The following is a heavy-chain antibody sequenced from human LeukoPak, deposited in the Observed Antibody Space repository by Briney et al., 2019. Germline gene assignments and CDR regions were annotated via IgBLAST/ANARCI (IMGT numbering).Heavy chain of an antibody. CDR1: GGTFSSYA. Sequence: AASVKVSCKASGGTFSSYAISWVRQAPGQGLEWMGGIIPIFGTANYAQKFQGRVTITTDESTSTAYMELSSLRSEDTAVYYCVRAYCSSTSCRPPLYYYYMDVWGKGTTVTVSS. CDR2: IIPIFGTA. J-gene: IGHJ6*03. V-gene: IGHV1-69*05. D-gene: IGHD2-2*01. CDR3: VRAYCSSTSCRPPLYYYYMDV.